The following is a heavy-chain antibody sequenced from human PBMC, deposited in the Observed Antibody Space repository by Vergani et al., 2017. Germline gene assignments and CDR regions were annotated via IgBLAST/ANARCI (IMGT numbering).Heavy chain of an antibody. CDR2: IIPIFGTA. CDR3: ARANYQLPFDY. D-gene: IGHD2-2*01. CDR1: GGIFSSYA. V-gene: IGHV1-69*01. Sequence: QVQLVQSGAEVKKPGSSVKVSCKASGGIFSSYAISWVRQAPGQGLELMGGIIPIFGTANYAQKFQGRVTITADESTSTAYMELSSRRSEDTAVYYCARANYQLPFDYWGQGTLVTVSS. J-gene: IGHJ4*02.